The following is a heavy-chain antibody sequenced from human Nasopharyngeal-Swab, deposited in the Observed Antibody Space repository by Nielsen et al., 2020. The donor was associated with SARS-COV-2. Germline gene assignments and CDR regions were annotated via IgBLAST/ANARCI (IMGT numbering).Heavy chain of an antibody. CDR2: IYYSGST. J-gene: IGHJ2*01. V-gene: IGHV4-61*01. CDR3: ASGSTIGSGWWLVNWYFDL. D-gene: IGHD6-19*01. Sequence: SETLSLTCTVSGGSVSSGSYYWSWIRQPPGKGLEWIGYIYYSGSTNYNPSLKSRVTISVDTSKNQFSLKLSSVTAADTAVYYCASGSTIGSGWWLVNWYFDLWGRGTLVTVSS. CDR1: GGSVSSGSYY.